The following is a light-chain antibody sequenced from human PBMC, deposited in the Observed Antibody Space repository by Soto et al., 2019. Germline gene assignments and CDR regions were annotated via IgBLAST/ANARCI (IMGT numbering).Light chain of an antibody. CDR2: DAS. Sequence: DIQMTQSPSTLSASLGDIVTMTCRASQSISSWLAWYQQKPGKAPKLLIYDASSLESGVPSRFSGSGSGTEFTLTISSLQPDDFATYYCQQYNSYSTFGQGTKVDIK. J-gene: IGKJ1*01. CDR3: QQYNSYST. CDR1: QSISSW. V-gene: IGKV1-5*01.